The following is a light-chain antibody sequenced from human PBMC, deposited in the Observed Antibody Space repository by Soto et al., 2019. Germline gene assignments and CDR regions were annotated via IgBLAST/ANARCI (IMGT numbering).Light chain of an antibody. Sequence: QSVLTQPASVSGSPGQSITISCTGTSGDVGGYNYVSWYQQHPGNAPKLMIYDVSNRPSGVSNRFSGSKSGNTASLTISGLQAEDEADYYCSSYTSSSTDVCGTGTKLTVL. J-gene: IGLJ1*01. V-gene: IGLV2-14*01. CDR2: DVS. CDR3: SSYTSSSTDV. CDR1: SGDVGGYNY.